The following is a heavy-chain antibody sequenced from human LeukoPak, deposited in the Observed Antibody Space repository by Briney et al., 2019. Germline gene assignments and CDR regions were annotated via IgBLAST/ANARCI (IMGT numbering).Heavy chain of an antibody. CDR3: ARDLVADY. CDR2: ISSNGGST. D-gene: IGHD3-16*01. CDR1: GFTFSRYA. J-gene: IGHJ4*02. V-gene: IGHV3-64*01. Sequence: GGSLRLSCAASGFTFSRYAMHWVRQAPGKGLEYVSAISSNGGSTYYANSVKGRFTISRDNSKNTLYLQMGSLRAEDMAVYYCARDLVADYWGQGTLVTVSS.